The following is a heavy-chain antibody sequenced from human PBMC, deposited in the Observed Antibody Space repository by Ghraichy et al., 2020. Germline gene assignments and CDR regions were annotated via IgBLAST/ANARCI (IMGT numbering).Heavy chain of an antibody. V-gene: IGHV3-21*01. J-gene: IGHJ6*03. CDR3: AREYDGIYYMDV. D-gene: IGHD2-8*01. Sequence: GALRLSCAASGFTFSSYSMNWVRQAPGKGLEWVSSISSSSSYIYYADSVKGRFTISRDNAKNSLYLQMNSLRAEDTAVYYCAREYDGIYYMDVWGKGTTVNVSS. CDR1: GFTFSSYS. CDR2: ISSSSSYI.